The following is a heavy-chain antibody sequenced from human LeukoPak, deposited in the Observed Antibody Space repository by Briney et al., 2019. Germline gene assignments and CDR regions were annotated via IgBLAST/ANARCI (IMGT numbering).Heavy chain of an antibody. Sequence: PSETLSLTCTVSGGSISSYYWSWIRQPPGKGLEWIGYIYYSGSTNYNPSLKSRVTISVDTSKNQFSLKLSSVTAADTAMYYCARNIVVVDAFDMWGHGTMATVSS. CDR1: GGSISSYY. CDR3: ARNIVVVDAFDM. CDR2: IYYSGST. J-gene: IGHJ3*02. V-gene: IGHV4-59*08. D-gene: IGHD2-2*01.